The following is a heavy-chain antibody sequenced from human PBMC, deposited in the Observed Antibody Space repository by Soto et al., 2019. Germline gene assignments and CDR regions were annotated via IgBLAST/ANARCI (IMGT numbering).Heavy chain of an antibody. J-gene: IGHJ6*02. CDR3: ARDLKISRVTPSYGMDV. CDR1: GGSISRGGYY. V-gene: IGHV4-31*03. D-gene: IGHD2-21*02. Sequence: SETLSLTCTVSGGSISRGGYYWSWIRQHQGKGLEWIGYIDYSGSTYYNPSLKSRVTISVDTSKNQFSLKLSSVTAADTAVYYCARDLKISRVTPSYGMDVWGQGTTVTVSS. CDR2: IDYSGST.